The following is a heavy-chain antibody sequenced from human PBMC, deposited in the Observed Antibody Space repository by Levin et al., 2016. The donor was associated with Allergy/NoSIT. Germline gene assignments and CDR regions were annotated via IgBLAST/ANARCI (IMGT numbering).Heavy chain of an antibody. CDR3: ARGRDY. J-gene: IGHJ4*02. Sequence: SETLSLTCAVYGGSFSGYYWSWIRQPPGKGLEWIGEINHSGSTNYNPSLKSRVTISVDTSKNQFSLKLSSVTAADTAVYYCARGRDYWGQGTLVTVSS. V-gene: IGHV4-34*01. CDR2: INHSGST. CDR1: GGSFSGYY.